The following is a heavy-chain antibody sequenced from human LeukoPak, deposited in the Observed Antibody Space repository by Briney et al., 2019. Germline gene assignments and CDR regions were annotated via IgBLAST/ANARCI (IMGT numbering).Heavy chain of an antibody. CDR3: AQGNYDILTGYPPSWFDP. D-gene: IGHD3-9*01. CDR1: GGSISSGSYY. J-gene: IGHJ5*02. CDR2: IYTSGST. Sequence: NPSQTLSLTCTVSGGSISSGSYYWSWIRQPAGKGLEWIGRIYTSGSTNYNPSLKSRVTISVDTSKNQFSLKLSSVTAADTAVYYCAQGNYDILTGYPPSWFDPRGQGTLVTVSS. V-gene: IGHV4-61*02.